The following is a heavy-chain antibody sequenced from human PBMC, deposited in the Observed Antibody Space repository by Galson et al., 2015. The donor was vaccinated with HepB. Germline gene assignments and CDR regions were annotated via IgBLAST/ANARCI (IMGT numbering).Heavy chain of an antibody. D-gene: IGHD1-26*01. CDR1: GYTFTSYG. J-gene: IGHJ4*02. V-gene: IGHV1-18*01. CDR3: ARDRYGQVGVTTPNYFDY. CDR2: ISAYNGNT. Sequence: SVKVSCKASGYTFTSYGISWVRQAPGQGLEWMGWISAYNGNTNYARKLQGRVTMTTDTSTSTAYMDLRSLRSDDTAVYYCARDRYGQVGVTTPNYFDYWGQGTLVTVSS.